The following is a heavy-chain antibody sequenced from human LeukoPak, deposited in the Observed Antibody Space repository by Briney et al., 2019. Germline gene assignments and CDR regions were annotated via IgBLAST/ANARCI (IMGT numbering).Heavy chain of an antibody. CDR3: AKAGYSSSWPLDY. Sequence: GGSLRLSCAASGITFTSDGMSWVRQAPGKGLEWVSALSGSGSTTYYADSVKGRFTISRDNSKNTLFLEMNSLRVEDTAVYYCAKAGYSSSWPLDYWGQGTQVTVSS. CDR1: GITFTSDG. CDR2: LSGSGSTT. D-gene: IGHD6-13*01. V-gene: IGHV3-23*01. J-gene: IGHJ4*02.